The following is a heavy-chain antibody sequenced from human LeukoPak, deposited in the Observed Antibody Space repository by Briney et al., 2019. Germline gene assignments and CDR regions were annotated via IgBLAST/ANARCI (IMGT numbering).Heavy chain of an antibody. D-gene: IGHD3-10*01. J-gene: IGHJ4*02. CDR1: GGSINSGDYY. Sequence: PSETLSLTCTVSGGSINSGDYYWSWIRQPPGKGLEWIGYIYYSGSTYYNPSLKSRVTISVDTSMNQFSLKLSSVTAADTAVYYCARSVMVRGANGFDYWGQGTLVTVSS. V-gene: IGHV4-30-4*01. CDR2: IYYSGST. CDR3: ARSVMVRGANGFDY.